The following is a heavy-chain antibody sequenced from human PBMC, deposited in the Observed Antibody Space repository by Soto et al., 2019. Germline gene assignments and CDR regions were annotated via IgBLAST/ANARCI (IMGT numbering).Heavy chain of an antibody. CDR1: GYTFTSYG. CDR3: ARGNTTEDTAHYYYYYYMDV. CDR2: ISAYNGNT. Sequence: GASLKVSCKASGYTFTSYGISWVRQAPGQGLEWMGWISAYNGNTNYAQKLQGRVTMTTDTSTSTAYMELRSLRSDDTAVYYCARGNTTEDTAHYYYYYYMDVWGKGTTVTAP. J-gene: IGHJ6*03. V-gene: IGHV1-18*01. D-gene: IGHD5-18*01.